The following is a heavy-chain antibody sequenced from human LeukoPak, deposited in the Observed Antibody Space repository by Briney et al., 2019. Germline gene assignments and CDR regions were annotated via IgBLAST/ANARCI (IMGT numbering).Heavy chain of an antibody. CDR2: INPNSAGT. D-gene: IGHD6-19*01. V-gene: IGHV1-2*02. Sequence: ASVKVSCKASGYTFTGYYMQWVRQAPGHGLEWMGWINPNSAGTNYAQKFQGRVTMTRDASISTAYMELSRLRSDDKAVYYCASGYTSGWTETPFDYWGQGTLVTVSS. CDR1: GYTFTGYY. J-gene: IGHJ4*02. CDR3: ASGYTSGWTETPFDY.